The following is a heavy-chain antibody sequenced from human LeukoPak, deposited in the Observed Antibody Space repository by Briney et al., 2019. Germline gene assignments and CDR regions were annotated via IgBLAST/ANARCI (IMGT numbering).Heavy chain of an antibody. D-gene: IGHD3-22*01. CDR3: AKDRLGSSGYYYVDY. Sequence: GGSLRLSCAASGFTFSSYAMSWVRQAPGKGLEWVSAISGGGGSTYYADSVKGRLTISRDNSKNTLFLQMNSLRAEDTAVYYCAKDRLGSSGYYYVDYWGQGTLVTVSS. V-gene: IGHV3-23*01. CDR2: ISGGGGST. J-gene: IGHJ4*02. CDR1: GFTFSSYA.